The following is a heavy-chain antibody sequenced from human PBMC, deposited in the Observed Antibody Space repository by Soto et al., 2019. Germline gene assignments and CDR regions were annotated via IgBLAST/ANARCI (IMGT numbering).Heavy chain of an antibody. D-gene: IGHD3-22*01. CDR1: AYNFPDYW. Sequence: PEQSLQISWNGSAYNFPDYWIGWVRQMPGKGLEWMGIIYPDDSDTRYSPSFQGHVTISADKSITTAYLQWSSLKASDTGTYYCARHPSRGSAWGQGT. CDR3: ARHPSRGSA. J-gene: IGHJ4*02. V-gene: IGHV5-51*01. CDR2: IYPDDSDT.